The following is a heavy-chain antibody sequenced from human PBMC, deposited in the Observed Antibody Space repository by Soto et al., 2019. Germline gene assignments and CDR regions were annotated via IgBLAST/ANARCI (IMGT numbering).Heavy chain of an antibody. D-gene: IGHD3-22*01. CDR3: ASGYSYYDSSGYYYYGMDV. CDR1: GYTFTSYG. J-gene: IGHJ6*02. Sequence: GASLKVSCKASGYTFTSYGISWVRQAPGQGLEWMGWISAYNGNTKYAQKLQGRVTMTTDTSTSTAYMELRSLRSDDTAVYYCASGYSYYDSSGYYYYGMDVWGQGTTVNVSS. CDR2: ISAYNGNT. V-gene: IGHV1-18*01.